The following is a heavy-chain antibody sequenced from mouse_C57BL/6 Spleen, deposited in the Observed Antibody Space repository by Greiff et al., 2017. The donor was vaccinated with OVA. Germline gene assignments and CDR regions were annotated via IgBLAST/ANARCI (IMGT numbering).Heavy chain of an antibody. J-gene: IGHJ2*01. D-gene: IGHD2-4*01. V-gene: IGHV1-52*01. Sequence: QVQLQQPGAELVRPGSSVKLSCKASGYTFTSYWMHWVKQRPIQGLEWIGNIDPSDSETHYNQKFKDKATLTVDKSSSTAYMQLSSLTSEDSAVYYCARGYYDYDSYYFDDWGQGTTLTVSS. CDR1: GYTFTSYW. CDR2: IDPSDSET. CDR3: ARGYYDYDSYYFDD.